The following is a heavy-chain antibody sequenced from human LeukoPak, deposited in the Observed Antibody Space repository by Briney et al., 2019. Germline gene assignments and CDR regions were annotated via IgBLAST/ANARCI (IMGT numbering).Heavy chain of an antibody. Sequence: GGSLRLSCAASGFTFSSYGMHWVRQAPGKGLEWVAVISYDGSNEYYADSVKGRFTISRDNSKNTLYLQMNSLRAEDTAVYYCAVVAAPLDAFDIWGQGTMVTVSS. CDR2: ISYDGSNE. CDR3: AVVAAPLDAFDI. CDR1: GFTFSSYG. D-gene: IGHD2-15*01. J-gene: IGHJ3*02. V-gene: IGHV3-30*03.